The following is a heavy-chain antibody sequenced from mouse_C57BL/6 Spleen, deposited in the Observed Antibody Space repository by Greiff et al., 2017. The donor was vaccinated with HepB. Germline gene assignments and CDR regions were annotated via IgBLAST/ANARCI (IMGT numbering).Heavy chain of an antibody. CDR1: GYSFTGYY. CDR2: IYPYNGVS. CDR3: ARSYGNYGYWYFDV. D-gene: IGHD2-1*01. J-gene: IGHJ1*03. Sequence: VQLQQSGPELVKPGASVKISCKASGYSFTGYYMHWVKQSHGNILDWIGYIYPYNGVSSYNQKFKGTATLTVDKSSSTAYMELRSLTSEDSAVYYCARSYGNYGYWYFDVWGTGTTVTVSS. V-gene: IGHV1-31*01.